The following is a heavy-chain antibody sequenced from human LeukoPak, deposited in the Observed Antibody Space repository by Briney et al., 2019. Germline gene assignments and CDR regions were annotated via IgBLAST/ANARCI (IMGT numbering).Heavy chain of an antibody. V-gene: IGHV1-2*02. Sequence: ASGKVSCKASGYTFTGYYMHWVRQGPRQGLQWMGWINPNTGGTDYAQKFQGRLTMTRDTSIRTVYMELSSLRSDDTAVYYCARADSVPAGDYHYWYMDVWGKGTTVTVSS. CDR1: GYTFTGYY. J-gene: IGHJ6*03. CDR2: INPNTGGT. D-gene: IGHD2-2*01. CDR3: ARADSVPAGDYHYWYMDV.